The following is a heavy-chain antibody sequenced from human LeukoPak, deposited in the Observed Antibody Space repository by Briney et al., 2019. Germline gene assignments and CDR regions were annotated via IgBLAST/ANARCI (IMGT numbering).Heavy chain of an antibody. CDR2: IYYSGST. V-gene: IGHV4-39*07. J-gene: IGHJ6*02. D-gene: IGHD3-16*01. CDR3: ARDKFGWASGQVDYHYYGMDV. CDR1: GGYISSSSYY. Sequence: PSETLSLTCTVSGGYISSSSYYWGWLRQPPGKGLEWIGSIYYSGSTYYNPSLKSRVTISVDTSKNQFSLKLSSVTAADTAVYYCARDKFGWASGQVDYHYYGMDVWGQGTTVTVSS.